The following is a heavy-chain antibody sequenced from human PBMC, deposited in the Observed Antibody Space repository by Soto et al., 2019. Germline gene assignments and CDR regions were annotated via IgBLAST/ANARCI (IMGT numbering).Heavy chain of an antibody. J-gene: IGHJ4*02. Sequence: PGGSLRLSCAASGFTFSDYYMTWIRRAPGKGLEWVSYVSSRSTSTNYADSMKGRFTISRDNAKNSLYLQMNSLRAEDTAVYYCARDNGGTFDYWGQGTLVTVSS. D-gene: IGHD2-8*01. CDR1: GFTFSDYY. CDR2: VSSRSTST. V-gene: IGHV3-11*05. CDR3: ARDNGGTFDY.